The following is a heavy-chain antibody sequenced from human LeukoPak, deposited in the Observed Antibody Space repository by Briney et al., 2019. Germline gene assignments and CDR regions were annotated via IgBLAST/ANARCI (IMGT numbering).Heavy chain of an antibody. CDR3: AKVRAPSGWFNSDY. CDR2: KKEDGSEK. V-gene: IGHV3-7*03. Sequence: GGSLRLSCVASRFTFSSHWVSWVRQAPGKGLEWVANKKEDGSEKYYVDSAKGRFTIPRDNAKNSLYLQMNSLRVEDTAVYYCAKVRAPSGWFNSDYWGQGTLVTVSS. J-gene: IGHJ4*02. D-gene: IGHD6-19*01. CDR1: RFTFSSHW.